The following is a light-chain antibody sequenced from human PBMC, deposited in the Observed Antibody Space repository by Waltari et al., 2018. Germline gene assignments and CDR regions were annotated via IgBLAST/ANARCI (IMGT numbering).Light chain of an antibody. CDR2: YSS. CDR1: EFGEKD. V-gene: IGLV3-1*01. Sequence: SYEMTQPPSVSVSPGKTATITCSGHEFGEKDVCWYQQKPGQSPVLVIYYSSKRPPGIPERFSASNSGNTATLTISGTQAMDEADYYCQAWDSDTALFGGGTKLTVL. CDR3: QAWDSDTAL. J-gene: IGLJ2*01.